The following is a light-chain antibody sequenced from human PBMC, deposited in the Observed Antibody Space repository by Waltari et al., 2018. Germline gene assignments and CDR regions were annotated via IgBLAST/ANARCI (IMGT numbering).Light chain of an antibody. V-gene: IGKV1-9*01. CDR1: QGISSY. Sequence: IQLTQSPSSLSASVGDRVTITCRASQGISSYLAWYYQKPGKAPKLLIYAASTLQSGVPSRFSGSGSGTDFTLTISSLQPEDFATYYCQQLNSYPRGLFTFGPGTKVDIK. CDR3: QQLNSYPRGLFT. J-gene: IGKJ3*01. CDR2: AAS.